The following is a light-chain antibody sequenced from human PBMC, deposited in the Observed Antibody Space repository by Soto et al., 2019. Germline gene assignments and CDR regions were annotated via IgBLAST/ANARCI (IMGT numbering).Light chain of an antibody. Sequence: DIQMTQSPSSLSASVGDRVTITCRASQSISSYLNWYQQKPGKAPKFLIYAASSLQSGVRSRFSGSGSGTEFTLTISSLQPEDSSIYYCQQSYGLPYPFGQGTRVPIK. V-gene: IGKV1-39*01. CDR1: QSISSY. CDR3: QQSYGLPYP. CDR2: AAS. J-gene: IGKJ2*01.